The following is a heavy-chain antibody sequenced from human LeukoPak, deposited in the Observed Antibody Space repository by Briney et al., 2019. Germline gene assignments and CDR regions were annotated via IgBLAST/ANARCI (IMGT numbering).Heavy chain of an antibody. Sequence: SVKVSCKASGGTFSSYAISWVRQAPGQGLEWMGGIIPIFGTANYAQKFQGRVTITADESTSTAYMELSSLRSEDTAVYYCARRYYDSSGYYYFDYWGQGTLVTVSS. V-gene: IGHV1-69*13. CDR2: IIPIFGTA. J-gene: IGHJ4*02. CDR1: GGTFSSYA. CDR3: ARRYYDSSGYYYFDY. D-gene: IGHD3-22*01.